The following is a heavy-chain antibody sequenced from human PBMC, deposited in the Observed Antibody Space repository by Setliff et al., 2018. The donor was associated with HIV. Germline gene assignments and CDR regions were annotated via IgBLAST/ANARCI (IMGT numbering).Heavy chain of an antibody. CDR1: GFTFSNYR. V-gene: IGHV3-74*03. J-gene: IGHJ4*02. D-gene: IGHD6-13*01. CDR3: VRVAGFSSSWFGY. CDR2: INSDGGIS. Sequence: PGGSLRLSCAASGFTFSNYRMHWVRQAPGKGLEWVSRINSDGGISEHADAVKGRLTISRDNARNTLYLEMNSLRVEDTAVYYCVRVAGFSSSWFGYWGQGTLVTVSS.